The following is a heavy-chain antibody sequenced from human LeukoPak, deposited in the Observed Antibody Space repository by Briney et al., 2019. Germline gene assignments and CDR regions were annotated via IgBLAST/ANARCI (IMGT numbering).Heavy chain of an antibody. Sequence: GGSLRLSCAASGFTFSSYAMSWVRQAPGKGREWVSAISGSGGSTYYADSVKGRFTISRDNSKNTLYLQMNSLRAEDTAVYYCAKPQQYSYGLRYYYYGMDVWGQGTTVTVSS. CDR3: AKPQQYSYGLRYYYYGMDV. J-gene: IGHJ6*02. D-gene: IGHD5-18*01. V-gene: IGHV3-23*01. CDR2: ISGSGGST. CDR1: GFTFSSYA.